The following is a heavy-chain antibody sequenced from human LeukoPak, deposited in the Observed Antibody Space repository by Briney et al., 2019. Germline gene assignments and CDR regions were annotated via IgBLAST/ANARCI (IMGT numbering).Heavy chain of an antibody. D-gene: IGHD6-13*01. CDR2: ISSNGGST. J-gene: IGHJ4*02. CDR1: GFTFSSYA. V-gene: IGHV3-64D*06. CDR3: VKAPSSIAAAGRVDY. Sequence: PGGSLRLSCSASGFTFSSYAMHWVRQAPGKGLEYVSAISSNGGSTYYADSVKGRFTISRDNSKNTLYLQMSSLRAEDTAVYYCVKAPSSIAAAGRVDYWGQGTLVTVSS.